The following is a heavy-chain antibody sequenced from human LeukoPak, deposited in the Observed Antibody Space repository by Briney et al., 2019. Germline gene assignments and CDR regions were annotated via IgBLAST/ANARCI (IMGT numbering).Heavy chain of an antibody. CDR2: ISSSSSTI. D-gene: IGHD3-16*01. J-gene: IGHJ3*02. CDR1: GFTFSSYR. Sequence: GGSLRLSCAASGFTFSSYRVNWVRQAPGKGLEWVSFISSSSSTIYYADSVKGRFTISRDNAKNSLYLQMNSLRAEDTAVYYCARVIYGAFDIWGQGTMVTVSS. V-gene: IGHV3-48*01. CDR3: ARVIYGAFDI.